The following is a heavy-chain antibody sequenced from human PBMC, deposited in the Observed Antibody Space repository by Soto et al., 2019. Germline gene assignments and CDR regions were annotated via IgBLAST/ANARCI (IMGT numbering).Heavy chain of an antibody. CDR2: INHSGST. V-gene: IGHV4-34*01. Sequence: PSETLSLTCAVYGGSFSGYYRSWIRKPPGKGLEWIGEINHSGSTNYNPSLKSRVTISVDTSKNQFSLKLSSVTAADTAVYYCARLVSVRGYGADYYMDVWGKGTTVTVSS. D-gene: IGHD5-12*01. CDR3: ARLVSVRGYGADYYMDV. J-gene: IGHJ6*03. CDR1: GGSFSGYY.